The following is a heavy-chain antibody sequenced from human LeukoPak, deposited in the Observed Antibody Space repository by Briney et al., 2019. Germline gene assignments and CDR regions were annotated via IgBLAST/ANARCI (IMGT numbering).Heavy chain of an antibody. CDR2: NNHSEST. Sequence: SELLFLSCVVKVASASVYDWRWIRKPSQRAIERSGKNNHSESTNYNTSLKRRVTISVDTSKDQFSLKLSSVTGADTAVYYGARCSVNYCSSTSCSGAFDIWGQGTMVTVSS. V-gene: IGHV4-34*01. CDR3: ARCSVNYCSSTSCSGAFDI. CDR1: VASASVYD. D-gene: IGHD2-2*01. J-gene: IGHJ3*02.